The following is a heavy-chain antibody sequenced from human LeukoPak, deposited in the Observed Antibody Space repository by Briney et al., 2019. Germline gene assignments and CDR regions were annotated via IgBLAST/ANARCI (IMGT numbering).Heavy chain of an antibody. J-gene: IGHJ5*02. CDR3: ARARIAARQGWFDP. D-gene: IGHD6-6*01. V-gene: IGHV1-2*02. Sequence: GASVKVSCKASGYTFTGYYMHWVRQAPGQGLEWMGWINPNSGGTNYAQKFQGRVTMTRDTSISTAYMELSSLRSEDTAVYYCARARIAARQGWFDPWGQGTLVTVSS. CDR1: GYTFTGYY. CDR2: INPNSGGT.